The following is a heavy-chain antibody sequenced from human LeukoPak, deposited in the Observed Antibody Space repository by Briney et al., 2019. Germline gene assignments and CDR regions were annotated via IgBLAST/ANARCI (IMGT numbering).Heavy chain of an antibody. CDR1: GFTFSSYR. CDR3: ARETTVTQFDY. D-gene: IGHD4-17*01. V-gene: IGHV3-48*04. Sequence: GGSLRLSCAASGFTFSSYRMNWVRQAPGKGLEWVSYISSSSTTIYYADSVKGRFTISRDNAKNSLYLQMNSLRAEDTAVYYCARETTVTQFDYWGQGTLVIVSS. J-gene: IGHJ4*02. CDR2: ISSSSTTI.